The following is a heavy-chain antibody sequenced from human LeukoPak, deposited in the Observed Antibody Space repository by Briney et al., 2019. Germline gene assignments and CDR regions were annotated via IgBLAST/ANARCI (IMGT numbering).Heavy chain of an antibody. CDR1: GFTFSSYA. Sequence: GGSLRLSCAASGFTFSSYAMSWVRQAPGKGLEWVSAISGSGDITYYAGSVRGRFTISRDNSKSTLSLQMNSLRAEDTAIYYCATYRQVLLPFESWGQGTLVTVSS. D-gene: IGHD2-8*02. CDR3: ATYRQVLLPFES. J-gene: IGHJ4*02. V-gene: IGHV3-23*01. CDR2: ISGSGDIT.